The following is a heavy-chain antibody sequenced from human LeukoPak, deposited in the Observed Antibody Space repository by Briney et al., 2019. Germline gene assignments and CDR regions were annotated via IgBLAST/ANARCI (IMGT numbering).Heavy chain of an antibody. CDR1: GFTFSSYA. V-gene: IGHV3-23*01. J-gene: IGHJ1*01. CDR2: ISGSGGST. CDR3: AKGPSGSYFTEYFQH. Sequence: SGGSLRLSCAASGFTFSSYAMSWVRQAPGKGLEWVSAISGSGGSTYYADSVKGRFTISRDSSKNTLYLQMNSLRAEDTAVYYCAKGPSGSYFTEYFQHWGQGTLVTVSS. D-gene: IGHD1-26*01.